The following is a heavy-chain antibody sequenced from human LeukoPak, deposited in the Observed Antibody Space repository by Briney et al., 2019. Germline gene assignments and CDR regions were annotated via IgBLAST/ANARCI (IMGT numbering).Heavy chain of an antibody. D-gene: IGHD3-10*01. CDR1: GFTFNTCS. V-gene: IGHV3-48*04. Sequence: PGGSLRLSCVASGFTFNTCSMNWVRQAPGKGLEWVSYINSSSSTIYYADSVKGRFTVSRDNAKNSLYLQMNSLRAEDTAVYYCASPVLLIRGVTVDYWGQGTLVTVSS. CDR2: INSSSSTI. CDR3: ASPVLLIRGVTVDY. J-gene: IGHJ4*02.